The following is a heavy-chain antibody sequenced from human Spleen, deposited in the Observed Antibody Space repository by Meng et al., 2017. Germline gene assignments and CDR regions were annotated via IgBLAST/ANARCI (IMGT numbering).Heavy chain of an antibody. CDR3: TWDDKAVSDY. CDR2: TRNKANSYTT. Sequence: VQLVESGGGLVQPGGSLRLSCAASGFTFSDHYMDWVRQAPGKGLEWVGRTRNKANSYTTEYAASVKGRFTISRDDSKNSLYLQMSGLRIDDTGVYYCTWDDKAVSDYWGQGTLVTVSS. CDR1: GFTFSDHY. V-gene: IGHV3-72*01. D-gene: IGHD1-26*01. J-gene: IGHJ4*02.